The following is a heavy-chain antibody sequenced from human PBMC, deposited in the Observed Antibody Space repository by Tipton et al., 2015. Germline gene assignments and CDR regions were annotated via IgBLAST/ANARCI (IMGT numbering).Heavy chain of an antibody. CDR3: ARYEVEVDAFDI. J-gene: IGHJ3*02. D-gene: IGHD2-15*01. V-gene: IGHV4-59*01. CDR2: ISHSGNT. Sequence: TLSLTCTVSGASIDSYYWSWIRQPPGKGLEWIGYISHSGNTKYNPSLKSRLTISVDTSINQFSLKLNSVTAADTAVFYWARYEVEVDAFDIWGEGRMVTVSS. CDR1: GASIDSYY.